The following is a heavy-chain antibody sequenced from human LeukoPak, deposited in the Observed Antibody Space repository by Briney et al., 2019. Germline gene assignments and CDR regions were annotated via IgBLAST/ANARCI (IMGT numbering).Heavy chain of an antibody. D-gene: IGHD2-2*01. J-gene: IGHJ5*02. Sequence: GASVKVSCKASGYTFTGYYMHRVRQAPGQGLEWMGRINPNSGGTNYAQKFQGRVTMTRDTSISTAYMELSRLRSDDTAVYYCARPHCSSTSCYAETQNWFDPWGQGTLVTVSS. CDR1: GYTFTGYY. V-gene: IGHV1-2*06. CDR2: INPNSGGT. CDR3: ARPHCSSTSCYAETQNWFDP.